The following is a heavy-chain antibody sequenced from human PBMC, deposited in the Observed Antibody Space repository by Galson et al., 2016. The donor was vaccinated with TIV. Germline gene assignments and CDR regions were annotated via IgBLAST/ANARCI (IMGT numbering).Heavy chain of an antibody. CDR2: IRGSGDGT. CDR3: AKDFGWRNFDY. J-gene: IGHJ4*02. V-gene: IGHV3-23*01. CDR1: GFTFNSYA. D-gene: IGHD6-19*01. Sequence: SLRLSCAASGFTFNSYAMSWVRQAPGRGLEWVSSIRGSGDGTNYADSVKGRLTISRDNSKNILYLQMKGLRAEDTAVYYCAKDFGWRNFDYWGQGTQVTVSS.